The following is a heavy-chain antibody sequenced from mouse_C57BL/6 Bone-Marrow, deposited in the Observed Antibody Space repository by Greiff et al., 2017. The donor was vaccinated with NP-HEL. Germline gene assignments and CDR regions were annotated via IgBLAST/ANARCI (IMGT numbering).Heavy chain of an antibody. CDR3: TREDGNSFDY. CDR2: ISSGGDYI. CDR1: GFTFSSYA. V-gene: IGHV5-9-1*02. J-gene: IGHJ2*01. Sequence: EVHLVESGEGLVKPGGSLKLSCAASGFTFSSYAMSWVRQTQEKRLEWVAYISSGGDYIYYADTVKGRFTISRDNARNTLNMQMSSLKSEDTAMYYCTREDGNSFDYWGQGTTLTVSS. D-gene: IGHD2-1*01.